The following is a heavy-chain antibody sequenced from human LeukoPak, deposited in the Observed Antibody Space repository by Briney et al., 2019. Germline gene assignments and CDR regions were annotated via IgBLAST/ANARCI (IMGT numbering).Heavy chain of an antibody. CDR1: GYAFTSYD. Sequence: ASVKVSCKASGYAFTSYDINWVRHATGQGLEWMGWMNPNSGNTGYAQKFQGRVTMTRNTSISTAYMELSSLRSEDTAVYYCARAGRYSRTTDYWGQGTLVTVSS. CDR2: MNPNSGNT. CDR3: ARAGRYSRTTDY. D-gene: IGHD6-13*01. V-gene: IGHV1-8*01. J-gene: IGHJ4*02.